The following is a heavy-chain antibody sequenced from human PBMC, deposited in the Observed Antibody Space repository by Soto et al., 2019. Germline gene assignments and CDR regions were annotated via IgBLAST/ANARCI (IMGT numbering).Heavy chain of an antibody. V-gene: IGHV1-8*01. CDR1: GYTLTSYD. D-gene: IGHD3-3*01. Sequence: QVQLVQSGAEVKKPGASVKVSCKACGYTLTSYDMNWVRQATGQGLEGMGWLNPNSGNTGYAQKFQGRVTMTRNTSISTAYMELSSLRSEDTAVYYCARGITIFGVVPGWGQGTLVTVSS. CDR2: LNPNSGNT. CDR3: ARGITIFGVVPG. J-gene: IGHJ4*02.